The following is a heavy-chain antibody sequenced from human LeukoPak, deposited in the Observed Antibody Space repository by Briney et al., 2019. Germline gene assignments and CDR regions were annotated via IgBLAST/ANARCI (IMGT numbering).Heavy chain of an antibody. CDR2: XXGSGGST. V-gene: IGHV3-23*01. CDR3: AKDGGDSSGYYPDAFDI. D-gene: IGHD3-22*01. J-gene: IGHJ3*02. Sequence: AASGFTFSXXXXXWVXXXPGXXXXXXXXXXGSGGSTYYADSVKGRFTISRDNSKNTLYLQMNSLRAEDTAVYYCAKDGGDSSGYYPDAFDIWGQGTMVTVSS. CDR1: GFTFSXXX.